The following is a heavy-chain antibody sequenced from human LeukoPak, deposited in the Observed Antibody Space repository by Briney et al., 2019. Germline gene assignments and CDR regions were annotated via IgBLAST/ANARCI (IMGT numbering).Heavy chain of an antibody. CDR3: ARDHGGGTGY. CDR1: GFTFSSYS. CDR2: ISSSSSTI. D-gene: IGHD3-16*01. Sequence: GGSLRLSCAASGFTFSSYSMNWVRQAPGKGLEWVSYISSSSSTIYYADSVKGRFTISRDNSKNTLYLQMNSLRAEDTAVYYCARDHGGGTGYWGQGTLVTVSS. J-gene: IGHJ4*02. V-gene: IGHV3-48*01.